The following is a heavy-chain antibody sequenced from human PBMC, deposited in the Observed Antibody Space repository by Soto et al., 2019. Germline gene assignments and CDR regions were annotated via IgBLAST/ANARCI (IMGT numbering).Heavy chain of an antibody. V-gene: IGHV4-59*08. CDR2: IYYSGST. J-gene: IGHJ4*02. CDR1: GGSISSYY. Sequence: PSETLSLTCTVSGGSISSYYWSWIRQPPGKGLEWIGYIYYSGSTNYNPSLKSRVTISVDTSKNQFSLKLSSVTAADTAVYYCARLGTRDDFDYWGQGTLVTVSS. D-gene: IGHD3-10*01. CDR3: ARLGTRDDFDY.